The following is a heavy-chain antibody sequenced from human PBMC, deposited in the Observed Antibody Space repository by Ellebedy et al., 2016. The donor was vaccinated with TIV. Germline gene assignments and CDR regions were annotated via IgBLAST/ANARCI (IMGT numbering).Heavy chain of an antibody. J-gene: IGHJ6*02. CDR3: ATRRWVDPMDV. Sequence: ASVKVSXXGSGHVFTTYGFHWVRQAPGQGPEWIGWINTGNGNTKYSHIFHDRVTITTDTSASTTYMELRSLRFEDTAIYFCATRRWVDPMDVWGPGTTIIVSS. CDR2: INTGNGNT. CDR1: GHVFTTYG. D-gene: IGHD4-23*01. V-gene: IGHV1-3*04.